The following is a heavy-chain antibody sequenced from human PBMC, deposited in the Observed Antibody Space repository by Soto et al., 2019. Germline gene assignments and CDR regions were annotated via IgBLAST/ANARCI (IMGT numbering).Heavy chain of an antibody. CDR3: ARGVSYYDFWSGYRRIWDY. J-gene: IGHJ4*02. CDR1: GGSFSGYY. CDR2: INHSGST. D-gene: IGHD3-3*01. Sequence: QVQLQQWGAGLLKPSETLSLTCAVYGGSFSGYYWSWIRQPPGKGLEWIGEINHSGSTNYNPSLKSRVTISVDTSKNQFSLKLSSVTAADTAVYYCARGVSYYDFWSGYRRIWDYWGQGTLVTVSS. V-gene: IGHV4-34*01.